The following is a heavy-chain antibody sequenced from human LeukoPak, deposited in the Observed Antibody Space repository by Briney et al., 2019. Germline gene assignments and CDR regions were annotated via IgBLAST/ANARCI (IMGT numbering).Heavy chain of an antibody. Sequence: GRSLKLACAASGFTFSKYGMHGDRNAPSKGHERMTLIWYDGSNKYYADSVKGRFTISRDNSKNTLYLQMNSLRVEDTAVYYCAKAHTYYYGSGNEFPNFDYWGQGTPVTVSS. CDR1: GFTFSKYG. CDR3: AKAHTYYYGSGNEFPNFDY. J-gene: IGHJ4*02. V-gene: IGHV3-33*06. D-gene: IGHD3-10*01. CDR2: IWYDGSNK.